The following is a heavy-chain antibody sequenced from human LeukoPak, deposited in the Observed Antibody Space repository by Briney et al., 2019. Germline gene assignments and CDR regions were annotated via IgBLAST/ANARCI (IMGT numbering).Heavy chain of an antibody. D-gene: IGHD2-15*01. CDR1: GDSISSYY. Sequence: SETLSLTCTVSGDSISSYYWSWIRQPPGKGLEWLGYLSDTGSTNYNPSLKSRLTNSVDTSKNQFPLKVTSVTAADTAVYYCARQRRSASLLYYFDYWGQGTLVTVSS. J-gene: IGHJ4*02. CDR2: LSDTGST. CDR3: ARQRRSASLLYYFDY. V-gene: IGHV4-59*08.